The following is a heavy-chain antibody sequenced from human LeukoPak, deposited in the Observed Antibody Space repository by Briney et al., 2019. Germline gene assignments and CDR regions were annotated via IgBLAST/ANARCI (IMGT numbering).Heavy chain of an antibody. Sequence: SETLSLTCAVYGGSFSGYYWSWIRQPPGKGLEWIGEINHSGSTNYNPSLKSRVTISVDTSKNQFSLKLSSVTAADTAVYYCARSEINQYSRFWGQGILVTVSS. D-gene: IGHD6-6*01. J-gene: IGHJ4*02. CDR3: ARSEINQYSRF. CDR1: GGSFSGYY. V-gene: IGHV4-34*01. CDR2: INHSGST.